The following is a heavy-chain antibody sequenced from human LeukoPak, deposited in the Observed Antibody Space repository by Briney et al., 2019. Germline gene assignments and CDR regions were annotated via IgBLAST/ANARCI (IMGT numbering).Heavy chain of an antibody. D-gene: IGHD5-18*01. CDR3: ARDPPRGYSYQNQYYFDY. J-gene: IGHJ4*02. CDR1: GFTFSSYR. V-gene: IGHV3-74*01. Sequence: GGSLRLSCAASGFTFSSYRMHWVRQTPGKGLVWVSRIKGDGSSTSYADSVKGRFTISRDNAKNTLYLQMNSLRAEDTAVYYCARDPPRGYSYQNQYYFDYWGQGTLVTVSS. CDR2: IKGDGSST.